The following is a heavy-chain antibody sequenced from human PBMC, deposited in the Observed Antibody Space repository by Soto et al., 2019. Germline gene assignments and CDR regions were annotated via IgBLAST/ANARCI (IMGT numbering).Heavy chain of an antibody. D-gene: IGHD3-3*01. V-gene: IGHV1-8*01. CDR2: LDPDSGKT. Sequence: QVQLVQSGAEVKKPGASVKVSCKASGYTFTSHKINWVRQATGQGLEWMGWLDPDSGKTAYVQKLQGRVTMTRNTFIDRAYMELNSLGSEDTAMYYCAKQLDDYWCGFDWFDPWGQGSLVNVYS. CDR1: GYTFTSHK. J-gene: IGHJ5*02. CDR3: AKQLDDYWCGFDWFDP.